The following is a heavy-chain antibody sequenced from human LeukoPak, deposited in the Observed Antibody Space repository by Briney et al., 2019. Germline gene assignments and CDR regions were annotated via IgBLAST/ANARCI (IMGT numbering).Heavy chain of an antibody. CDR2: INHSGSI. CDR1: GGSFSGYY. D-gene: IGHD3-10*01. V-gene: IGHV4-34*01. CDR3: ARASSRGYFDY. Sequence: SETLSLTCAVYGGSFSGYYWSWIRQPPGKGLEWIGEINHSGSINYNPSLKSRVTISVDTSKNQFSLKLSSVTAADTAVYYCARASSRGYFDYWGQGTLVTVSS. J-gene: IGHJ4*02.